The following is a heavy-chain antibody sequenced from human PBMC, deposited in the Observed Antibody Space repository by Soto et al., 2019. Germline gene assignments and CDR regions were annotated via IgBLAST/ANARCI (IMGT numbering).Heavy chain of an antibody. CDR1: GYTLTELS. J-gene: IGHJ1*01. CDR2: FDPEDSET. Sequence: ASVKVSCKVSGYTLTELSMHWVRQAPGKGLEWMGGFDPEDSETIYAQKFQGRVTMTEDTSTDTAYMELSSLRSEDTAVYYCATDLTIAAEYFQHWGQGTLVTVSS. V-gene: IGHV1-24*01. CDR3: ATDLTIAAEYFQH. D-gene: IGHD5-12*01.